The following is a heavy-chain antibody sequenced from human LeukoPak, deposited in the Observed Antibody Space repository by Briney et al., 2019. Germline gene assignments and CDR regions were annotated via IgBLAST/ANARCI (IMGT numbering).Heavy chain of an antibody. J-gene: IGHJ4*02. D-gene: IGHD6-19*01. CDR2: IYTSGST. CDR1: GVSISSGSYY. CDR3: ARSTVAGYYYFDY. V-gene: IGHV4-61*02. Sequence: SETLSLTCTVSGVSISSGSYYWSWIRQPAGKGLEWIGRIYTSGSTNYNPSLKSRVTISVDTSKNQFSLKLSSVTAADTAVYYCARSTVAGYYYFDYWGQGTLVTVSS.